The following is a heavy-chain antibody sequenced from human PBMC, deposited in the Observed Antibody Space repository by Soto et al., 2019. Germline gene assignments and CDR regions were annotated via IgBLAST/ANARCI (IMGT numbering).Heavy chain of an antibody. Sequence: QLQLQESGPGLVKPSETLSLTCTVSGGSISSSSYYWGWIRQPPGKGLEWIGSIYYSGSTYYNPSLKSRVSISVDTCTNQFSLRLSSVTAADTAVYYCARHLFSSGWYLIWGQGTMVTVSS. V-gene: IGHV4-39*01. CDR1: GGSISSSSYY. CDR3: ARHLFSSGWYLI. J-gene: IGHJ3*02. D-gene: IGHD6-19*01. CDR2: IYYSGST.